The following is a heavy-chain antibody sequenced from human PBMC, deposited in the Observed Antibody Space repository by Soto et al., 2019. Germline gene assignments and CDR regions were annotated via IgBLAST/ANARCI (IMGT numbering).Heavy chain of an antibody. V-gene: IGHV3-21*01. Sequence: GGSLRLSCAASGFTFSSYSLNWVRQAPGKGLERVSSITSSGASIYYADSVKGRFTISRDNAKNSLYLQMNSLRAEDTAVYYCARDGSEGSGEIGYYYYMDVWGKGTTVTVSS. J-gene: IGHJ6*03. D-gene: IGHD2-15*01. CDR1: GFTFSSYS. CDR3: ARDGSEGSGEIGYYYYMDV. CDR2: ITSSGASI.